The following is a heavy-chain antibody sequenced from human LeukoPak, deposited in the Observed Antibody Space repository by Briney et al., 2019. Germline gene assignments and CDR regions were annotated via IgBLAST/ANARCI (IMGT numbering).Heavy chain of an antibody. CDR3: ARDNPTLGDYGVHFWDY. V-gene: IGHV3-9*01. CDR2: ISWNSGSI. CDR1: GFTFDDYA. J-gene: IGHJ4*02. D-gene: IGHD3-3*02. Sequence: GGSLRLSCAASGFTFDDYAMHWVRQAPGKGLEWVSGISWNSGSIGYADSVKGRFTISRDNAKNSLYLQMNSLRAEDTAVYYCARDNPTLGDYGVHFWDYWGQGTLVTVSS.